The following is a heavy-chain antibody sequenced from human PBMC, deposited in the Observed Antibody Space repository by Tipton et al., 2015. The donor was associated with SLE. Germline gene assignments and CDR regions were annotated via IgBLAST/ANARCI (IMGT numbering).Heavy chain of an antibody. D-gene: IGHD2-2*02. CDR1: GGSISSSSYY. Sequence: TLSLTCTVSGGSISSSSYYWGWIRQPPGKGLEWIGSIYYSGSTYYNPSLKSRVTVSADTSKNQFSLKLSSVTAADTAVYYCARDRDIVLEPVPIPPAFDIWGQGTMVTVSS. CDR2: IYYSGST. J-gene: IGHJ3*02. V-gene: IGHV4-39*07. CDR3: ARDRDIVLEPVPIPPAFDI.